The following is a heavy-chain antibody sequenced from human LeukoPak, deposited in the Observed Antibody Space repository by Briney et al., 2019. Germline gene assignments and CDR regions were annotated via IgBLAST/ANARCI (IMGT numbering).Heavy chain of an antibody. CDR1: GFTFSDYY. CDR3: ARDPKHWYYFDF. D-gene: IGHD2-8*02. Sequence: GGSLRLSCAASGFTFSDYYMSWIRQAPGKGLEWVSYISSSSSYTNYADSVKGRFTISRDNAKNSLFLQMNSLRAEDTAVYYCARDPKHWYYFDFWGQGTLVTVSS. J-gene: IGHJ4*02. CDR2: ISSSSSYT. V-gene: IGHV3-11*06.